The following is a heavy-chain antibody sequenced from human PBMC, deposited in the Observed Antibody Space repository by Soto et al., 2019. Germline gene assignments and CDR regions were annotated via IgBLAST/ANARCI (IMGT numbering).Heavy chain of an antibody. CDR3: AKDPNGDYRGAFDS. D-gene: IGHD2-8*01. CDR1: AFTFRNYA. J-gene: IGHJ3*02. V-gene: IGHV3-23*01. CDR2: ITVAGDGT. Sequence: ELQLLESGGTLVQPGGSLRISCAASAFTFRNYAMTWVRQTPGKGLEWVSSITVAGDGTFYAASVKGRFTISRDNSKNTLYLQMDSLRVADTAIYYCAKDPNGDYRGAFDSWGQGTMVTVSS.